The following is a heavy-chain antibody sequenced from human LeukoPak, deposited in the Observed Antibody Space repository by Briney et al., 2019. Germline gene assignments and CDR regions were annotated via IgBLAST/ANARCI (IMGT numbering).Heavy chain of an antibody. Sequence: SETLSLTCTDSGGSISSYYWSWIRQPAGKGLEWIGRIYTSGSTNYNPSLTSRVTMSVDTSKNQFSLKLSSVTAADTAVYYCARGGSVADPFDYWGQGTLVTVSS. J-gene: IGHJ4*02. CDR3: ARGGSVADPFDY. D-gene: IGHD6-19*01. CDR1: GGSISSYY. V-gene: IGHV4-4*07. CDR2: IYTSGST.